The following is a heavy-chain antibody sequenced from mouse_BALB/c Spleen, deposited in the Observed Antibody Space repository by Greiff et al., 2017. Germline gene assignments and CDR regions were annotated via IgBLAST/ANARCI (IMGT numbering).Heavy chain of an antibody. CDR1: GYSITSDYA. CDR3: ARVYYGDAMDY. D-gene: IGHD2-13*01. J-gene: IGHJ4*01. Sequence: EVQGVESGPGLVKPSQSLSLTCTVTGYSITSDYAWNWIRQFPGNKLEWMGYISYSGSTSYNPSLKSRISITRDTSKNQFFLQLNSVTTEDTATYYCARVYYGDAMDYGGQGTSVTVSS. V-gene: IGHV3-2*02. CDR2: ISYSGST.